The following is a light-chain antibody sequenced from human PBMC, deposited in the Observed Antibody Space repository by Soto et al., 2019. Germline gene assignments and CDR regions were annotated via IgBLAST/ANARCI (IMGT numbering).Light chain of an antibody. J-gene: IGLJ1*01. Sequence: QSVLTQPPSASGSPGQSVTISCTGTSSDVGGYNYVSWYQQHPGKAPKLMIYEVTKRPSGVPDRFSGSKSASTASLTVSGLQAEDEADYYCSSYAGTDIFYVFGTGTKVTV. CDR3: SSYAGTDIFYV. CDR1: SSDVGGYNY. CDR2: EVT. V-gene: IGLV2-8*01.